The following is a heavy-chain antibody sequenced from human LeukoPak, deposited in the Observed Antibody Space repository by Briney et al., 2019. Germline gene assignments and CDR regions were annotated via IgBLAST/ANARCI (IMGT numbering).Heavy chain of an antibody. V-gene: IGHV4-61*08. J-gene: IGHJ6*03. D-gene: IGHD2-21*01. CDR1: GGSISSGGYY. CDR2: VYYSGIT. CDR3: ARVGGDYSYYYMDV. Sequence: PSETLSLTCTVSGGSISSGGYYWSWIRQPPGKDLEWIGYVYYSGITHYNPSLKSRVTISVDTSKNQISLKLSSMTAADTAVYYCARVGGDYSYYYMDVWGKGTPVTVSS.